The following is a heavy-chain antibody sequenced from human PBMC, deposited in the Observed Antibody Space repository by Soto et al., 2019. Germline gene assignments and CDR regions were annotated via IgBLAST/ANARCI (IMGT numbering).Heavy chain of an antibody. CDR1: GYSFTTYY. J-gene: IGHJ4*02. D-gene: IGHD1-1*01. V-gene: IGHV1-46*01. CDR2: INPSGGST. CDR3: ARNDKSGLDY. Sequence: QVQLVQSGAEVKKPGASVKVSCKASGYSFTTYYMHWVRQAPAQGLEWMGMINPSGGSTSYAQKFQGRVSMTRDTSTSTVYMELSSLRSEDTAVYYCARNDKSGLDYWGQGTLVTVSS.